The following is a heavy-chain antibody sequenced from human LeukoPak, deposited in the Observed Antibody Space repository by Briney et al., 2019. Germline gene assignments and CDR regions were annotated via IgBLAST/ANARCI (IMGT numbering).Heavy chain of an antibody. J-gene: IGHJ4*02. CDR2: ISSSGSAI. CDR1: GFTFSSYE. Sequence: GGSLRLSCAASGFTFSSYEMTWVRQAPGKGVEWISYISSSGSAIYYADSVKGRFTISRDNAKNSLYLQMNSLRAEDTAVYYCARDYNFDYWGQGTLVTVSS. CDR3: ARDYNFDY. V-gene: IGHV3-48*03.